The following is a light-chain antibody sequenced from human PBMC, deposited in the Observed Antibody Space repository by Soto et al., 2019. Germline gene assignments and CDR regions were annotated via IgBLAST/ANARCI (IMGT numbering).Light chain of an antibody. CDR2: GAS. J-gene: IGKJ4*01. CDR1: WNVNSN. Sequence: EIVMTQSPATLSVSPEERATLSCRASWNVNSNLAWYQQKPGQAPRLLIYGASTRATGIPARFSGSGSGTEFTLTISSLQSEDFAAYYCHQHNNWPLTFGGGTKVEIK. V-gene: IGKV3-15*01. CDR3: HQHNNWPLT.